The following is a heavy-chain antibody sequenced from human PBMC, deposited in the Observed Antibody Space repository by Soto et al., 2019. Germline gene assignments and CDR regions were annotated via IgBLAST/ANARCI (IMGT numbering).Heavy chain of an antibody. Sequence: EVQLVESEGGLVQPGGSLRLSCAASGFTFSDNWMTWVRQTPGKGLEWVANIKPDGSNKYHGDSVKGRFTISRDNAKNSLYLQMNSLRAEDTAVYYCVRGSGGLFDYWGQGTLVTVSS. CDR2: IKPDGSNK. D-gene: IGHD3-16*01. V-gene: IGHV3-7*02. J-gene: IGHJ4*02. CDR1: GFTFSDNW. CDR3: VRGSGGLFDY.